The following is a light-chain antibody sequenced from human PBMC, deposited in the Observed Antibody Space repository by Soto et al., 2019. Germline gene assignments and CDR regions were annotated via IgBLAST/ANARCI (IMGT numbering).Light chain of an antibody. Sequence: DIQMTQSPSTLSAYVGDRVTITCRASQSISSWLAWYQQKPGKAPKLLIYKASSLESGVPSRFSGSGSGTDFTLTISSLQPDDFATYYCQQYNSYSETFGQGTKVDIK. V-gene: IGKV1-5*03. CDR1: QSISSW. CDR3: QQYNSYSET. J-gene: IGKJ1*01. CDR2: KAS.